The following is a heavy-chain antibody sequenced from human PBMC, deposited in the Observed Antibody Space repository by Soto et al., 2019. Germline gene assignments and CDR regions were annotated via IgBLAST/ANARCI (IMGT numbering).Heavy chain of an antibody. Sequence: EVQLLESGGGLVQPGGSLRLSCAASGFTCSGSAMSWVRQAPGKGLEWVSTLSGSGGSTYYADSVKGRFTISRANSNNTLYVQMNNLRVEDTAIYYGAKAADYTWGKFEYWGPGTLVTVSS. D-gene: IGHD4-4*01. CDR1: GFTCSGSA. CDR3: AKAADYTWGKFEY. J-gene: IGHJ4*02. V-gene: IGHV3-23*01. CDR2: LSGSGGST.